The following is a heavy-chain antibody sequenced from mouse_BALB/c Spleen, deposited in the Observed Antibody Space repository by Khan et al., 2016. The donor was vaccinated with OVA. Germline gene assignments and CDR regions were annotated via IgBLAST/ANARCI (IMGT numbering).Heavy chain of an antibody. CDR1: GYTFINYW. CDR3: ARRGLRWDFDY. D-gene: IGHD1-1*01. Sequence: QVQLQQPGAELAKPGASVKMSCKASGYTFINYWILWVKQRPGQGLEWIGYINPSTAYTEYNQNFKDKATLTADKASRTAYMQLRSLTSEDSAVYYCARRGLRWDFDYWGQGTTLTVSS. V-gene: IGHV1-7*01. CDR2: INPSTAYT. J-gene: IGHJ2*01.